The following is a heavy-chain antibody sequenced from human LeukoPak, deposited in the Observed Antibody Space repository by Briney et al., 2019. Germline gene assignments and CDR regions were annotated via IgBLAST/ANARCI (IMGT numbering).Heavy chain of an antibody. CDR3: AREEDYSSYFDY. CDR2: ISYDGSNK. J-gene: IGHJ4*02. V-gene: IGHV3-30-3*01. CDR1: GFTFSSYA. D-gene: IGHD4-11*01. Sequence: PGGSLRLSCAASGFTFSSYAMHWVRQAPGKGLEWVAVISYDGSNKYYADSVKGRFTISRDNSKNTLYLQMNSLRAEDTAVYYCAREEDYSSYFDYWGQGTLVTVSS.